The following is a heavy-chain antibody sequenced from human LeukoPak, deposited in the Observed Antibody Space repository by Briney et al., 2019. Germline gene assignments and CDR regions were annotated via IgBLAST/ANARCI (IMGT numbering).Heavy chain of an antibody. D-gene: IGHD3-3*01. CDR3: ARGVTSYGFWSGYGMVYYYYMDV. J-gene: IGHJ6*03. V-gene: IGHV4-59*01. Sequence: SETLSFTCTVSGGSISSYYWSWIRQPPGKGLEWIGYIYYSGSTNYNPSLKSRVTISVDTSKNQFSLKLSSVTAADTAVYYCARGVTSYGFWSGYGMVYYYYMDVWGKGTTVTVSS. CDR1: GGSISSYY. CDR2: IYYSGST.